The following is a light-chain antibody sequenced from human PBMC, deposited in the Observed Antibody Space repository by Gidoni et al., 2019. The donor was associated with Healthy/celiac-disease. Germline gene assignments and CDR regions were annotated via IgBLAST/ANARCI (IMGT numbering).Light chain of an antibody. CDR1: QSISSY. CDR3: QQSYSTPRLT. V-gene: IGKV1-39*01. Sequence: DIQMTQSPSSLSASVGDRVTITCRASQSISSYLNCYQQKPVNAPKLLIYAASSLQSGVPSRFSGSGSGTDFTLTISSLQPEDFATYYCQQSYSTPRLTFGGGTKVEIK. J-gene: IGKJ4*01. CDR2: AAS.